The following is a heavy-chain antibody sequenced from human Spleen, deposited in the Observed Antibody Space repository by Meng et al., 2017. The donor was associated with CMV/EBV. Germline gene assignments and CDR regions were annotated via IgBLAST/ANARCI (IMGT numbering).Heavy chain of an antibody. CDR3: ATPYCSNTSCYTYFQQ. D-gene: IGHD2-2*02. Sequence: ASVKVSCKASGYTFTSYGISWVRQAPGQGLEWMGWISAYNGNTNYAQKLQGRVTVTTDTSTSTAYMELRSLRSEDSALYYCATPYCSNTSCYTYFQQWGQGTLVTVSS. V-gene: IGHV1-18*01. CDR2: ISAYNGNT. J-gene: IGHJ1*01. CDR1: GYTFTSYG.